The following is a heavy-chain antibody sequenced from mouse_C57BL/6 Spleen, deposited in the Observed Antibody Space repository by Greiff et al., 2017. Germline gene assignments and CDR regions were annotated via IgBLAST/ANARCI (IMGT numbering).Heavy chain of an antibody. CDR2: IDPYDSYT. J-gene: IGHJ4*01. Sequence: VQLQQPGAELVKPGASVKLSCKASGYTFTSYWMQWVKQRPGQGLEWIGEIDPYDSYTNYNQKFKGKATLTVDTSSSTAYMQLSSLTSEDSAVYYCARGGGSRALDYWGQGTSVTVSS. D-gene: IGHD1-1*01. CDR3: ARGGGSRALDY. V-gene: IGHV1-50*01. CDR1: GYTFTSYW.